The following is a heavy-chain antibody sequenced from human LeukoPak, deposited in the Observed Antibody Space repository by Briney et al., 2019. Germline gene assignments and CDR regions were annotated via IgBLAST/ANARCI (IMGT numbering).Heavy chain of an antibody. V-gene: IGHV4-61*02. Sequence: PSQTLSLTCTVSGGSISSGSYYWSWIRQPAGKGLEWIGRIYTSGSTNYNPSLKSRVTISVDTSKNQFSLKLSSVTAADTAVYYCARETYSSGWGHLFDYWGQGTLVTVSS. CDR1: GGSISSGSYY. D-gene: IGHD6-19*01. CDR3: ARETYSSGWGHLFDY. CDR2: IYTSGST. J-gene: IGHJ4*02.